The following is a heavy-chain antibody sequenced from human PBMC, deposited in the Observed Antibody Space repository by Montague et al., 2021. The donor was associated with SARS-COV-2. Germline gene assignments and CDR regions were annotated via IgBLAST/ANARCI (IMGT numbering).Heavy chain of an antibody. Sequence: SETLSLTYTVSGGSISSSSYYWCWIHQPPGKVLEWIGSIYYSGSTYYNPSLKSRVTISVDTSKNQFSLKLSSVTAADTAVYYCARQRRGGLVSTPRFFDYWGQGTLVTVSS. J-gene: IGHJ4*02. CDR3: ARQRRGGLVSTPRFFDY. CDR2: IYYSGST. CDR1: GGSISSSSYY. D-gene: IGHD6-19*01. V-gene: IGHV4-39*01.